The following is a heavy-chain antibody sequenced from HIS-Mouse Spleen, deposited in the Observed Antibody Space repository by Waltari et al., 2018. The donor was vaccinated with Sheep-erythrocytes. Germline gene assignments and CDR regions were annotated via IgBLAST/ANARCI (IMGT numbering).Heavy chain of an antibody. CDR2: IIPILSIA. V-gene: IGHV1-69*04. CDR1: GATFSSYA. J-gene: IGHJ4*02. Sequence: QVQLVQSGAEVKKPGSSVKVSCKASGATFSSYALSWVRQAPGQGLEWMGRIIPILSIANYAQKFQGRVTITADKSTSTAYMELSSLRSEDTAVYYCAQTGATTPHFDYWGQGTLVTVSS. CDR3: AQTGATTPHFDY. D-gene: IGHD1-26*01.